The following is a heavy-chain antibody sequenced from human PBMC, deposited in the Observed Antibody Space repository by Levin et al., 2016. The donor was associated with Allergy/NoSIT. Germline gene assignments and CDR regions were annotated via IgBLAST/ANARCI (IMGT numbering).Heavy chain of an antibody. J-gene: IGHJ6*03. Sequence: WIRQPPGKGLEWIGSIYYSGSTYYNPSLKSRVTISVDTSKNQFSLKLSSVTAADTAVYYCARLNYDIGDYNYYYYYYMDVWGKGTTVTVSS. CDR3: ARLNYDIGDYNYYYYYYMDV. D-gene: IGHD4-17*01. CDR2: IYYSGST. V-gene: IGHV4-39*01.